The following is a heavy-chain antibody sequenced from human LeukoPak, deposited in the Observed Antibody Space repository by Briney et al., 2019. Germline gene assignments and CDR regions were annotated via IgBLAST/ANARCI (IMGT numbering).Heavy chain of an antibody. CDR3: ARDPRAYYYGSGSYEPSDY. CDR2: ISSSSSYI. J-gene: IGHJ4*02. Sequence: GESLRLSCAASGFTFSSYSMNWVRQAPGKGLEWVSSISSSSSYIYYADSVKGRFTISRDNAKNSLYLQMNSLRAEDTAVYYCARDPRAYYYGSGSYEPSDYWGQGTLVTVSS. D-gene: IGHD3-10*01. V-gene: IGHV3-21*01. CDR1: GFTFSSYS.